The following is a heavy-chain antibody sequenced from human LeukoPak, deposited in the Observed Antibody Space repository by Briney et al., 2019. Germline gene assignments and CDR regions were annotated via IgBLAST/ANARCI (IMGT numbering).Heavy chain of an antibody. D-gene: IGHD3-22*01. J-gene: IGHJ4*02. CDR2: IYYSGST. V-gene: IGHV4-39*01. CDR3: ARPYYYDSSGYYYDY. CDR1: GGSISSSSYY. Sequence: SETLSLTCTVSGGSISSSSYYWGWIRQPPGKGLEWIGSIYYSGSTYYNPSLKSRATISVDTSKNQFSLKLSSVTAADTAVYYCARPYYYDSSGYYYDYWGQGTLVTVSS.